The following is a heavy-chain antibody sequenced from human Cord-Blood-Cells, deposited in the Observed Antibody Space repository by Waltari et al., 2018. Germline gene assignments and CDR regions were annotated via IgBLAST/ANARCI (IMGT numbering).Heavy chain of an antibody. D-gene: IGHD3-3*01. J-gene: IGHJ4*02. CDR2: IIPILGIA. CDR1: GGTFSSYA. Sequence: QVQLVQSGAEVKKPGSSVKGSCKASGGTFSSYAISWGRRAPGQGLEWMGRIIPILGIANYAQKFQGRVTITADKATSTAYMELSSLRSEDTAVYYCARNGHYDFWSGYYDYWGQGTLVTVSS. V-gene: IGHV1-69*09. CDR3: ARNGHYDFWSGYYDY.